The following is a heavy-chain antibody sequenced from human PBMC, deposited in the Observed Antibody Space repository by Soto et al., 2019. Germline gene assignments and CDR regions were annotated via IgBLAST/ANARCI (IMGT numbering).Heavy chain of an antibody. CDR3: AKDRDTAAAGYYFDY. D-gene: IGHD6-13*01. CDR1: GFTFNNYG. CDR2: ISYDGGDK. Sequence: QVHLVESGGGVVQPGRSLRLSCAASGFTFNNYGMHWVRQAPGKGLEWVAVISYDGGDKKYADSVKGRFTISRDNSKYTLYLQMNSLRPEDMAVYYCAKDRDTAAAGYYFDYWGQGALVTVSS. J-gene: IGHJ4*02. V-gene: IGHV3-30*18.